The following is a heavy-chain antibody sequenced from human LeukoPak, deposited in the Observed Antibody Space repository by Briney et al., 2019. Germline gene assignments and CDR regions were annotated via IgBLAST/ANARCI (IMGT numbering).Heavy chain of an antibody. V-gene: IGHV3-53*01. CDR1: GFTFSNYA. CDR2: IYSGGST. J-gene: IGHJ4*02. CDR3: ASRTRTGTTPLYFDY. D-gene: IGHD1-14*01. Sequence: PGGSLRLSCAASGFTFSNYAMSWVRQAPGKGLEWVSVIYSGGSTYYADSVKGRFTISRDNSKNTLYLQMNSLRAEDTAVYYCASRTRTGTTPLYFDYWGQGTLVTVSS.